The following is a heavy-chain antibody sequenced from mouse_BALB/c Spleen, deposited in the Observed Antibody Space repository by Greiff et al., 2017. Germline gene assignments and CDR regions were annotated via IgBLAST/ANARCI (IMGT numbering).Heavy chain of an antibody. CDR2: IDPSNSET. J-gene: IGHJ2*01. D-gene: IGHD2-2*01. CDR1: GYTFTSYW. Sequence: QVHVKQSGPELVRPGASVKMSCKASGYTFTSYWMHWVKQRPGQGLEWIGMIDPSNSETRLNQKFKDKATLNVDKSSNTAYMQLSSLTSEDSAVYYCARRPIYYGYGDYFDYWGQGTTLTVSS. CDR3: ARRPIYYGYGDYFDY. V-gene: IGHV1S127*01.